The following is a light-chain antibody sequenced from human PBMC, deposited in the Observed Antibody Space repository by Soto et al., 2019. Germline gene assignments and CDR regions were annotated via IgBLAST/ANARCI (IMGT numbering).Light chain of an antibody. Sequence: EIVMTQSPATLSVSPGDRATLSCRASQSVSSNLAWYQQKPGQAPRLLIYGASTRATGIPARFSGSGSGTEFTPTISSLQSEDFAIYYCQQYNNWPFTFGPGTKVDIK. CDR1: QSVSSN. V-gene: IGKV3-15*01. CDR3: QQYNNWPFT. J-gene: IGKJ3*01. CDR2: GAS.